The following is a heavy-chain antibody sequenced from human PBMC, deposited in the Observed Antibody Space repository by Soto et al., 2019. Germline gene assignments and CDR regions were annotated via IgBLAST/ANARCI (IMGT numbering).Heavy chain of an antibody. CDR2: IIPIFGTA. CDR1: GGTFSSYA. CDR3: AGRGYSYADAFDI. Sequence: QVQLVQSGAEVKKPGSSVKVSCKASGGTFSSYAISWVRQAPGLGLEWMGGIIPIFGTANYAQKFQGRVTITADESTSTAYMELSSLRSEDKAVYYCAGRGYSYADAFDIWGQGTMVTVSS. J-gene: IGHJ3*02. D-gene: IGHD5-18*01. V-gene: IGHV1-69*12.